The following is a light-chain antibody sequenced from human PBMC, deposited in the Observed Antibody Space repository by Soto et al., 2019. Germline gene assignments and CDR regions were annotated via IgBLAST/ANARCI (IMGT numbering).Light chain of an antibody. CDR2: KAS. Sequence: DIQMTQSPSTLSASVGDRVTITCRASQSISSLLAWYQQKPGRAPTLLIYKASTLASGVPSRFSGSGSGTEFTLTISSLQPDDFATYYCQQYSSYPLTFGQGTRLEIK. V-gene: IGKV1-5*03. CDR1: QSISSL. J-gene: IGKJ5*01. CDR3: QQYSSYPLT.